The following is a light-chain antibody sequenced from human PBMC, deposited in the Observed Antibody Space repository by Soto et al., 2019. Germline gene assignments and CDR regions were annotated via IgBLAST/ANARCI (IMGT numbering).Light chain of an antibody. CDR1: HSVCSN. V-gene: IGKV3-15*01. Sequence: IALTQSPSKMSVLLGERDNLSCRASHSVCSNVAWYQHKPGQAPRLLIYGVSTRATGIPARFSGGGSETEFTLIISSLQSEDFAVYYCQQYNDWPRTFGQGTKVDIK. CDR2: GVS. CDR3: QQYNDWPRT. J-gene: IGKJ1*01.